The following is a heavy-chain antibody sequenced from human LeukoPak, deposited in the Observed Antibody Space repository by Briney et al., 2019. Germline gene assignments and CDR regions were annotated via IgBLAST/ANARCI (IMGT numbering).Heavy chain of an antibody. CDR3: AIFMTTVYYGMDV. V-gene: IGHV1-69*13. J-gene: IGHJ6*02. Sequence: GASVKVSCKASGGTFSSYAISWVRQAPGQGLEWMGGIIPIFGTANYAQKFQGRVTITADESTSTAYMELSSLRSEGTAVYYCAIFMTTVYYGMDVWGQGTRSPSP. CDR1: GGTFSSYA. D-gene: IGHD4-11*01. CDR2: IIPIFGTA.